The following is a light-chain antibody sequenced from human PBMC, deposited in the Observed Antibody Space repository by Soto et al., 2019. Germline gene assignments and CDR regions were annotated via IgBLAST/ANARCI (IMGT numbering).Light chain of an antibody. J-gene: IGKJ5*01. CDR3: QQYDQWPIT. CDR1: QSVSSTY. CDR2: GAS. V-gene: IGKV3-15*01. Sequence: EIVLTQSPGTLSLSPGERSTLSCRASQSVSSTYLAWCQQKPGQAPRLLIYGASARALGIPARFSGSGSGTEFSFTVTSLQSEDFAVYYCQQYDQWPITFGQGTRLEIK.